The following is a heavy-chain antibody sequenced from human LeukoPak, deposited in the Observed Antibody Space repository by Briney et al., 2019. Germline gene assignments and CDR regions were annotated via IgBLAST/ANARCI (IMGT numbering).Heavy chain of an antibody. J-gene: IGHJ4*02. CDR3: AVGYYDSSGYRPIDY. V-gene: IGHV1-69*05. CDR2: IIPIFGTA. CDR1: GGTFSSYA. Sequence: ASVKVSRKASGGTFSSYAISWVRQAPGQGLEGMGGIIPIFGTANYAQKFQGRVTITTDESTSTAYMELSSLRSEDTAVHYCAVGYYDSSGYRPIDYWGQGTLVTVSS. D-gene: IGHD3-22*01.